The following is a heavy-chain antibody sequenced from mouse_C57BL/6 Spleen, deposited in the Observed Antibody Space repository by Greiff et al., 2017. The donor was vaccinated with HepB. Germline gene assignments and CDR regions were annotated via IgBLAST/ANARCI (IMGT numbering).Heavy chain of an antibody. Sequence: VQLQQPGAELVKPGASVKLSCKASGYTFTSYWMHWVKQRPGRGLEWIGRIDPHSGGTKYNEKFTSKATLTVDKPSSTAYMQLSSLTSEDSAVYYCARERGYDYDRGNFDYWGQGTTLTVSS. CDR3: ARERGYDYDRGNFDY. V-gene: IGHV1-72*01. CDR1: GYTFTSYW. CDR2: IDPHSGGT. J-gene: IGHJ2*01. D-gene: IGHD2-4*01.